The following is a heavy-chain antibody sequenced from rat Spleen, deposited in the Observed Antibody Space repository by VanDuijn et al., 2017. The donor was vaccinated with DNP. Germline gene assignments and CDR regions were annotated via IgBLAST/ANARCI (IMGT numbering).Heavy chain of an antibody. V-gene: IGHV5-27*01. CDR3: TTLITTFDY. CDR1: GLTFNKFY. CDR2: SSAGGDST. Sequence: EVQLVESGGGLVQPGRSLKLSCAASGLTFNKFYMAWVRQAPTKGLEWVAYSSAGGDSTYYRDSVKGRFTISRDNAKSTLYLQMDNLRSEDTATYYCTTLITTFDYWGQGVMVTVST. J-gene: IGHJ2*01. D-gene: IGHD1-10*01.